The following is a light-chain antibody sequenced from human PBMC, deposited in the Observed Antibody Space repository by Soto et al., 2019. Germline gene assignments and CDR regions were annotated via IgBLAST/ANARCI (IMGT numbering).Light chain of an antibody. J-gene: IGKJ1*01. V-gene: IGKV3-20*01. CDR1: QSVRNDH. CDR3: QQYGTTPWT. Sequence: EIVLTQSPGTLSLSPGERATLSCRASQSVRNDHVAWYQQTTGQAPRLLISRAVTRAIGIPDRFSGSGSGTGFTLTSSSLEPEDWALYYCQQYGTTPWTFGQGTKV. CDR2: RAV.